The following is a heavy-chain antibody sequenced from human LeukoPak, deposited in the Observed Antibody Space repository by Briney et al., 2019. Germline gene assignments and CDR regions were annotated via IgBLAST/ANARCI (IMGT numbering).Heavy chain of an antibody. J-gene: IGHJ6*04. CDR3: AELGTTMIGGV. D-gene: IGHD3-10*02. CDR2: IKQDGSEK. Sequence: GGSLRLSCAASGFTLSSYWMSWVRQAPGKGLEWVANIKQDGSEKYYVDSVKGRFTISRDNAKNSLYLQMNSLRAEDTAVYYCAELGTTMIGGVWGKGTTVTISS. V-gene: IGHV3-7*01. CDR1: GFTLSSYW.